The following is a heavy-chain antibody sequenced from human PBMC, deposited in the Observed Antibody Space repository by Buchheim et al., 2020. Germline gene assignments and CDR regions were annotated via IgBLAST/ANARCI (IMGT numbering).Heavy chain of an antibody. V-gene: IGHV3-7*01. Sequence: EVQLVESGGGLVQPGGPLRLSCAAFGFTFSSYWMTWVRQAPGKGLEWVANIKEDGSEGYYVDSVKGRFTISRDNAMNSLLLQMSSLRAEDTAVYYCARGTRDYYGMDVWGQGTT. CDR1: GFTFSSYW. CDR3: ARGTRDYYGMDV. CDR2: IKEDGSEG. J-gene: IGHJ6*02.